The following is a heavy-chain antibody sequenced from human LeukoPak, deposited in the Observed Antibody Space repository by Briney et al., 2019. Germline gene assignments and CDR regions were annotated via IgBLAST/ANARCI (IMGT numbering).Heavy chain of an antibody. CDR2: IYYSGYT. CDR3: AGGGVEDY. J-gene: IGHJ4*02. D-gene: IGHD3-16*01. Sequence: SETLSLTCTVSGGSISSYYWSWIRQPPGKGLKWIGNIYYSGYTTYSPSLRSRVTISVDTSKNQFSLKLSSVTAADTAVYYCAGGGVEDYWGQGTLVTVSS. V-gene: IGHV4-59*01. CDR1: GGSISSYY.